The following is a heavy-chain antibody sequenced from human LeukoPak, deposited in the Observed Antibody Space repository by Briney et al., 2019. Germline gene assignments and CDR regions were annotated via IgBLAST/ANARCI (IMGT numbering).Heavy chain of an antibody. D-gene: IGHD5-24*01. J-gene: IGHJ4*02. CDR1: GYSISSGYY. CDR3: ARGDGYISGY. CDR2: IYYSGST. V-gene: IGHV4-38-2*02. Sequence: SETLSLTCTVSGYSISSGYYWAWIRQPPGKGLEWIGSIYYSGSTYYNPSLKSRVTISVDTSKNQFSLKLSSVTAADTAVYYCARGDGYISGYWGQGTLVTVSS.